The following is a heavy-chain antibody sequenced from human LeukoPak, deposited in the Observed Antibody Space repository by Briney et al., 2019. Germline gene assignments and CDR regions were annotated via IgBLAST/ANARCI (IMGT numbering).Heavy chain of an antibody. V-gene: IGHV3-15*01. CDR2: IKSKSDGGTA. Sequence: GGSLRLSCAASGFTFSNAWMNWVRQAPGKGLEWVGRIKSKSDGGTAEYAAPVRGRFTISRDDAKNKLYLEMKSLKTEDTALYYCTTDSSPVTETHAWWGQGTLVTVSS. CDR1: GFTFSNAW. J-gene: IGHJ4*02. CDR3: TTDSSPVTETHAW. D-gene: IGHD4-17*01.